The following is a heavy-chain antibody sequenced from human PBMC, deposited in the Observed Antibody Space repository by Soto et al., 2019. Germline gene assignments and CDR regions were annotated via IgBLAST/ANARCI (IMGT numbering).Heavy chain of an antibody. V-gene: IGHV3-20*04. J-gene: IGHJ6*02. CDR1: GFTFDDYG. CDR3: ARGLLWFGELHDYYYGMDV. D-gene: IGHD3-10*01. Sequence: GGSLRLSCAASGFTFDDYGMSRVRQAPGKGLEWVSGINWNGGSTGYADSVKGRFTISRDNAKNSLYLQMNSLRAEDTALYYCARGLLWFGELHDYYYGMDVWGQGTTVTVSS. CDR2: INWNGGST.